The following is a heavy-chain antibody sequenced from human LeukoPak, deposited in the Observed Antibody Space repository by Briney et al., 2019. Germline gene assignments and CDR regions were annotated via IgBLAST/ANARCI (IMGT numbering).Heavy chain of an antibody. V-gene: IGHV3-21*01. Sequence: PGGSLRLSCAASGFTFSSYSMNWVRQAPGKGLEWVSSISSSSSYIYYADSVKGRFTISRDNAKNSLYLQMNSLRAEDTAVYYCARAWSGSEYYFDYWGQGTLVTVSS. CDR2: ISSSSSYI. J-gene: IGHJ4*02. CDR3: ARAWSGSEYYFDY. CDR1: GFTFSSYS. D-gene: IGHD3-3*01.